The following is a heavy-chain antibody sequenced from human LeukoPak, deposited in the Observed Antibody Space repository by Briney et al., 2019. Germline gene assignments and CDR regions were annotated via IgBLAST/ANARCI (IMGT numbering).Heavy chain of an antibody. CDR2: MNPNSGNT. CDR3: ARGQYSGYYHYYYYMDV. J-gene: IGHJ6*03. D-gene: IGHD3-22*01. V-gene: IGHV1-8*01. Sequence: GASVKVSCKASGYTFTSYDINWVRQATGQGLGWMGWMNPNSGNTGYAQKFQGRVTMTRNTSISTAYMELSSPRSEDTAVYYCARGQYSGYYHYYYYMDVWGKGTTVTVSS. CDR1: GYTFTSYD.